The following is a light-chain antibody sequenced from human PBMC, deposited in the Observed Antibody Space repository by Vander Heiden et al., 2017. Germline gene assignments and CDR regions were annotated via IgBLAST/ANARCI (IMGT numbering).Light chain of an antibody. CDR3: SAHTSSHTLV. CDR2: DVN. CDR1: SSYVGGYNY. Sequence: SALPQPASVSGSPGQSITISCTGTSSYVGGYNYLSWYQHRPGKAPELMIYDVNTRPSGGSNRFSGAKSGNTASLTIAGLQAEDEADYYCSAHTSSHTLVFGGGTKLTVL. J-gene: IGLJ3*02. V-gene: IGLV2-14*03.